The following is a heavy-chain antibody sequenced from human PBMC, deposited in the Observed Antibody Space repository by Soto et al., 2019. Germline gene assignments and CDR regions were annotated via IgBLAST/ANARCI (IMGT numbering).Heavy chain of an antibody. Sequence: QLQLQESGPGLVKPSETLSLTCTVSGGSISSSSYYWAWVRQPPGKGLEWIGSVYYSGTTYYNPSLKSRVTISGDTSKIQFSLKLSSVTAADTAVFYCARLIHCKTTSCSFDYWGQGTLVTVSS. D-gene: IGHD2-2*01. CDR1: GGSISSSSYY. J-gene: IGHJ4*02. CDR3: ARLIHCKTTSCSFDY. CDR2: VYYSGTT. V-gene: IGHV4-39*01.